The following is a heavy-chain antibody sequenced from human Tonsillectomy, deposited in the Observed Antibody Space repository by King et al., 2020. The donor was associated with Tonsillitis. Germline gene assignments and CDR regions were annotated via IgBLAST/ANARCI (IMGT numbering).Heavy chain of an antibody. D-gene: IGHD2-15*01. J-gene: IGHJ6*02. Sequence: QLVQSGAEVKKPGSSLKVSCKASGGTFKNYGISWVRQAPGQGLEWMGGIIPIFGATNYAQKFQGRVPITADETTRTAYMELGSPRYDDTAVYYWARRGIINYGMDVWGQGTTVIVSS. CDR3: ARRGIINYGMDV. V-gene: IGHV1-69*01. CDR2: IIPIFGAT. CDR1: GGTFKNYG.